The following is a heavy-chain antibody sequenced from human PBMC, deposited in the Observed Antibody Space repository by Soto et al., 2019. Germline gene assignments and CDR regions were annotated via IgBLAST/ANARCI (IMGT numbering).Heavy chain of an antibody. CDR2: ISWNSGSI. Sequence: EVQLVESGGGLVQPGRSLRLSCAASGFTFDDYAMHWVRQAPGKGLEWVSGISWNSGSIGYADSVKGRFTISRDNAKISLYLQMNSLRAEDTALYYCAKDMVRYHYGMDVWGQGTTVTVSS. CDR3: AKDMVRYHYGMDV. J-gene: IGHJ6*02. V-gene: IGHV3-9*01. D-gene: IGHD2-15*01. CDR1: GFTFDDYA.